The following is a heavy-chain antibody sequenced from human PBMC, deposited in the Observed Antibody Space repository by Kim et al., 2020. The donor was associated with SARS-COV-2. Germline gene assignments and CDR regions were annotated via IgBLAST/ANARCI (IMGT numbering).Heavy chain of an antibody. D-gene: IGHD6-13*01. Sequence: PGSRKGRFTISRENAKNSWYLQMNSLRAGDTAVYYCARGYSSSWYWAFDIWGQGTMVTVSS. CDR3: ARGYSSSWYWAFDI. V-gene: IGHV3-13*01. J-gene: IGHJ3*02.